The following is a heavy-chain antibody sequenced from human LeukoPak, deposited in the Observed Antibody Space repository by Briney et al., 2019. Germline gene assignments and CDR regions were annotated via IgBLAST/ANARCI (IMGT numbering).Heavy chain of an antibody. CDR1: GFIFDDYV. Sequence: GGSLRLSCAASGFIFDDYVMFWVRQAPGKGLEWVSLITWNGGGTSYADSVKGRFTISRDNSKNSLYLQMNSLTTEDTALYYCAKGHTMIVLLTPLDYWGQGTLVTVSS. V-gene: IGHV3-43*01. D-gene: IGHD3-22*01. CDR2: ITWNGGGT. J-gene: IGHJ4*02. CDR3: AKGHTMIVLLTPLDY.